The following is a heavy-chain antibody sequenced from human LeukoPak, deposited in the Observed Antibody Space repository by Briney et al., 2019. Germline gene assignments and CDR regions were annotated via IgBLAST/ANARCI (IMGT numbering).Heavy chain of an antibody. CDR2: IFNTGNT. V-gene: IGHV4-59*11. CDR3: ASRPADTTWYGVFDY. CDR1: GGSINSHY. D-gene: IGHD3-10*01. J-gene: IGHJ4*02. Sequence: SETLSLTCSVSGGSINSHYGSWIRHPPEKRLEWIGYIFNTGNTNYNPSLASRVTMSVDTSRAQFFLRLSPVTAADTAIYYCASRPADTTWYGVFDYWSQGTLVTVSS.